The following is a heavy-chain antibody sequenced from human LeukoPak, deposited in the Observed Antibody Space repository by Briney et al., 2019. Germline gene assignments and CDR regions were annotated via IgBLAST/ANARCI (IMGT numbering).Heavy chain of an antibody. CDR1: GFTFSSYA. D-gene: IGHD3-22*01. CDR2: ISTSGGST. V-gene: IGHV3-23*01. Sequence: GGSLRLSCAASGFTFSSYAMSWVRQAPGKGLEWVSGISTSGGSTSYADSVKGRFTISRDNPRNILYMQMNSLRAEDTAVYYCAIMHRYYDGSGYWVQWGQGTLVTVSS. CDR3: AIMHRYYDGSGYWVQ. J-gene: IGHJ4*02.